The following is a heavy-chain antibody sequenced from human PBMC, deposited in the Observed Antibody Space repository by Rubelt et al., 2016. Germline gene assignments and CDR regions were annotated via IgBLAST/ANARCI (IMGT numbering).Heavy chain of an antibody. D-gene: IGHD4-11*01. J-gene: IGHJ1*01. Sequence: QAQLVHSGVEMRKPGASVKVSCKASGYTFTSYGLSWVRLAPGQGLEWVGWISAHNGNTKSAQKFQGRVTMTTDSSTSTACLDRKSLRSDDTAIYYWARGAVDSYYLLWGQGTPVIVSS. CDR2: ISAHNGNT. CDR1: GYTFTSYG. CDR3: ARGAVDSYYLL. V-gene: IGHV1-18*01.